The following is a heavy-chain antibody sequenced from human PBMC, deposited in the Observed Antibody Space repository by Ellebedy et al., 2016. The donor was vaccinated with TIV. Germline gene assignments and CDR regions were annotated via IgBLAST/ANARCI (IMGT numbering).Heavy chain of an antibody. CDR1: GGSISSYY. CDR2: IYYSGST. V-gene: IGHV4-59*01. Sequence: SETLSLXCTVSGGSISSYYWSWIRQPPGKGLEWIGYIYYSGSTNYNPSLKSRVTISVDTSKNQFSLKLSSVTAADTAVYYCARVGAATIFDYWGQGTLVTVSS. D-gene: IGHD2-15*01. CDR3: ARVGAATIFDY. J-gene: IGHJ4*02.